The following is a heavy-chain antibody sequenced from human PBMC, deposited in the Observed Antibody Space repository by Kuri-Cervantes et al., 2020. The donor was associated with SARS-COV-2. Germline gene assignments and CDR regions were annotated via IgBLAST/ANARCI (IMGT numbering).Heavy chain of an antibody. CDR1: GFTFGSYG. J-gene: IGHJ6*03. Sequence: GESLKISCAASGFTFGSYGMHWVRQAPGKGLEWVAFIRYDGSNKYYADSVKGRFTISRDNSKNTLYLQMNSLRAEDTAVYYCAKDSLRRPFYYYYYYMDVWGKGTTVTVSS. D-gene: IGHD4-17*01. CDR2: IRYDGSNK. CDR3: AKDSLRRPFYYYYYYMDV. V-gene: IGHV3-30*02.